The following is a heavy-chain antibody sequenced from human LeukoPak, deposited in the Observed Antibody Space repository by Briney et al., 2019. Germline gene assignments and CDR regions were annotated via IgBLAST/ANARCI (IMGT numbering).Heavy chain of an antibody. J-gene: IGHJ4*02. D-gene: IGHD5-12*01. V-gene: IGHV4-39*07. CDR3: ATGYDTKWTVCDN. CDR1: GGIISTSNYY. CDR2: IYYGGNT. Sequence: SETLSLTCTVSGGIISTSNYYWVWIRQPPGKGLEWIGSIYYGGNTYYNPSLKSRVTMSVDTSKNQFSLKLTSVTAADTAVYYCATGYDTKWTVCDNWGQGTLVTVFS.